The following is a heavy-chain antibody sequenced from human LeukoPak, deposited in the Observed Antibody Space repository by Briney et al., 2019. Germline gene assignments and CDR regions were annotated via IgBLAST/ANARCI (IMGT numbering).Heavy chain of an antibody. V-gene: IGHV4-59*08. D-gene: IGHD3-22*01. CDR2: IYYSGST. CDR1: GGSIRSYY. Sequence: SETLSLTCTVSGGSIRSYYWNWIRQPPGKGLEWIGDIYYSGSTNYSPSLKSRVTISVDMSKNQFSLKLSSVTAADTAVYYCARLSYDRSGYWPGYFDYWGQGTLVTVSS. CDR3: ARLSYDRSGYWPGYFDY. J-gene: IGHJ4*02.